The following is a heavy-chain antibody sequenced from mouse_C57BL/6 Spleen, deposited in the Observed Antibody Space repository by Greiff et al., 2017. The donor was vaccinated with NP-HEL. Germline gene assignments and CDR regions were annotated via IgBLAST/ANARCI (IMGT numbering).Heavy chain of an antibody. J-gene: IGHJ2*01. Sequence: QVHVKQSGAELVRPGTSVKMSCKASGYTFTNYWIGWAKQRPGHGLEWIGDIYPGGGYTNYNEKFKGKATLTADKSSSTAYMQFSSLTSEDSAIYYCARCLGGAQAYYFDYWGQGTTLTVSS. CDR2: IYPGGGYT. V-gene: IGHV1-63*01. CDR3: ARCLGGAQAYYFDY. D-gene: IGHD3-2*02. CDR1: GYTFTNYW.